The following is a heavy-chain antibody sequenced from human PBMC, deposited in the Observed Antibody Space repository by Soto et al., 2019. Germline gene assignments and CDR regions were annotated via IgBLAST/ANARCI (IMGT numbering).Heavy chain of an antibody. J-gene: IGHJ4*02. V-gene: IGHV4-34*01. Sequence: QVQLQQWGAGLLKPSETLSLTCAVYGGSFSGYYWSWIRQPPGKGLEWLGEINHSASTNVNPSLKRRITISVDTYKNQFSLKRSSVTAAETAVDYCASSLQVEKEPLGYWGQGTLVTVSS. CDR1: GGSFSGYY. CDR3: ASSLQVEKEPLGY. CDR2: INHSAST. D-gene: IGHD2-15*01.